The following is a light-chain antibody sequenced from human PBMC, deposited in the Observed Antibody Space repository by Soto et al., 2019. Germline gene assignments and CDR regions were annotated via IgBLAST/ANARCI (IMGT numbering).Light chain of an antibody. J-gene: IGLJ3*02. CDR3: CSYAGSYTWV. Sequence: QSALTQPRSVSGSPGQSVTISCAGSSSDVGGFEYVSWYQQYPGKAPKLMIYDVNKRPSGVPGRFSASKSGSTASLTISGLQAADEAHYYCCSYAGSYTWVFGGGTKLTVL. V-gene: IGLV2-11*01. CDR1: SSDVGGFEY. CDR2: DVN.